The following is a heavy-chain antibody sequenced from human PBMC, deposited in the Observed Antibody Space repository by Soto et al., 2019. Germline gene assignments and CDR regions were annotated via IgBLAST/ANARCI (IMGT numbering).Heavy chain of an antibody. Sequence: QLQLQESGPGLVKPSETLSLTCTVSGGSISSSSYYWGWIRQPPGKGLEWIGSIYYSGSTYYNPSLKSRVTISVDTSKNQFSLKLSSVTAADTAVYYCARWLRLGFYFDYWGQGTLVTVSS. CDR2: IYYSGST. CDR1: GGSISSSSYY. D-gene: IGHD5-12*01. CDR3: ARWLRLGFYFDY. J-gene: IGHJ4*02. V-gene: IGHV4-39*01.